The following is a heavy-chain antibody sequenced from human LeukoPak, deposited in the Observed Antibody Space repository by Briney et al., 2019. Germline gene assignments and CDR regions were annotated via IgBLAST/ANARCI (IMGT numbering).Heavy chain of an antibody. D-gene: IGHD3-10*01. CDR2: IYYSGST. J-gene: IGHJ4*02. CDR3: ARHGLVWFGESFDY. V-gene: IGHV4-39*01. CDR1: GFTFSIYA. Sequence: GSLRLSCAASGFTFSIYAMSWIRQPPGKGLEWIGSIYYSGSTYYNPSLKSRVTISVDTSKNQFSLKLSSVTAADTAVYYCARHGLVWFGESFDYWGQGTLVTVSS.